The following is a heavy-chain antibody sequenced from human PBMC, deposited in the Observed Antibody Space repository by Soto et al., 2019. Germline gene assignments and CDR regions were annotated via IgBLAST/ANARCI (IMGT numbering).Heavy chain of an antibody. D-gene: IGHD1-1*01. CDR1: GYTFVSYG. Sequence: QVQLVQSGPEVKKPGASVQVSCKAAGYTFVSYGVGWVRQAPGQGLEWMGWISPHNGDINYAQKFQGRVTMTTDTSTNTAYLEVGSLTSDDTAIYYCAKGTTTGTTRGFFDSWGQGTLITVSS. CDR2: ISPHNGDI. J-gene: IGHJ5*01. V-gene: IGHV1-18*01. CDR3: AKGTTTGTTRGFFDS.